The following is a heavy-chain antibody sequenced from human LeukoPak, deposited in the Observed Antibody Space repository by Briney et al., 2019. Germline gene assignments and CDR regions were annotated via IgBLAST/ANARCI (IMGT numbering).Heavy chain of an antibody. CDR2: ISGSGGST. D-gene: IGHD3-3*01. V-gene: IGHV3-23*01. Sequence: PGGSLRLSCAASGFTFSSYAMSWVRQAPGKGLEWVSAISGSGGSTYYADSVKGRFTISRDNSKNTLYLQMNSLRAEDTAVYYCAKDPGDFWSGSEAFDIWGQGTMVTVSS. CDR1: GFTFSSYA. J-gene: IGHJ3*02. CDR3: AKDPGDFWSGSEAFDI.